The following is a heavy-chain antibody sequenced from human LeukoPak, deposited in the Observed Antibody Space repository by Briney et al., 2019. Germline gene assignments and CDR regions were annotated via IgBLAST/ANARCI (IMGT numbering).Heavy chain of an antibody. CDR1: GGSVSSGSYY. CDR2: IYYSGST. CDR3: ARDDRYDYYGMDV. J-gene: IGHJ6*02. Sequence: SETLPLTCTVSGGSVSSGSYYWSWIRQPPGKGLEWIGYIYYSGSTNYNPSLKSRVTISVDTSKNQFSLKLSSVTAADTAVYYCARDDRYDYYGMDVWGQGTTVTASS. V-gene: IGHV4-61*01.